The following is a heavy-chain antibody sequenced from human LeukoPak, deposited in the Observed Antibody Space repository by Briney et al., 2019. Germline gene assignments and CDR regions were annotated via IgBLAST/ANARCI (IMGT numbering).Heavy chain of an antibody. CDR3: ARSSNSLYYYDSSGYYRGWFDP. V-gene: IGHV4-59*04. CDR2: IYYTGST. D-gene: IGHD3-22*01. Sequence: KPSETLSLTCTVSGGSISTYYWTWIRQPPGKGLEWIGYIYYTGSTYYNPSLKSRLTMSVDTSKSQFSLKLSSVTAADTAVYYCARSSNSLYYYDSSGYYRGWFDPWGQGTLVTVSS. CDR1: GGSISTYY. J-gene: IGHJ5*02.